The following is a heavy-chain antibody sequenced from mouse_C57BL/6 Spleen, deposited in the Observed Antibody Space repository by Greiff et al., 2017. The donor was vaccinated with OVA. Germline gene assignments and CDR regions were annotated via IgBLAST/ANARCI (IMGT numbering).Heavy chain of an antibody. J-gene: IGHJ2*01. CDR2: ISYDGSN. CDR3: ARDRRTGYFDY. Sequence: EVQRVESGPGLVKPSQSLSLTCSVTGYSITSGYYWNWIRQFPGNKLEWMGYISYDGSNNYNPSLKNRISLTRDPSKNQVFLKLNSVTTEDTATYYCARDRRTGYFDYWGKGTTRTVSS. D-gene: IGHD4-1*01. CDR1: GYSITSGYY. V-gene: IGHV3-6*01.